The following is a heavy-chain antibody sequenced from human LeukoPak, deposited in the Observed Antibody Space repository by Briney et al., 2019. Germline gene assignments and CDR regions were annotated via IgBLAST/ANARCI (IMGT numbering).Heavy chain of an antibody. CDR3: AREGLREYYDSSGYYYDY. CDR2: INHSGRT. CDR1: GGSLSNYY. D-gene: IGHD3-22*01. V-gene: IGHV4-34*01. J-gene: IGHJ4*02. Sequence: PSETLSLTCAVYGGSLSNYYWIWIRQPPGKGLEWIGEINHSGRTHYNPSLKSRVTISVDTSKNQFSLKLSSVTAADTAVYYCAREGLREYYDSSGYYYDYWGQGTLVTVSS.